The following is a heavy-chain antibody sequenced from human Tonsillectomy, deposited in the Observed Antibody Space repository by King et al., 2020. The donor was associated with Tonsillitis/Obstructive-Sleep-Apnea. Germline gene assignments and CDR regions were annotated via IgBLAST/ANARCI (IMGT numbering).Heavy chain of an antibody. CDR1: GYTFTGYY. CDR3: ARDFEWLRRGYYYYYMDV. CDR2: INPNSGGT. V-gene: IGHV1-2*06. J-gene: IGHJ6*03. D-gene: IGHD5-12*01. Sequence: QLVQSGAEVKKPGASVKVSCKASGYTFTGYYMHWVRQAPGQGLEWMGRINPNSGGTNYAQMFQGRVTMTRDTSISTAYMELSSLRSDDTAVYYCARDFEWLRRGYYYYYMDVWGKGTTVTVSS.